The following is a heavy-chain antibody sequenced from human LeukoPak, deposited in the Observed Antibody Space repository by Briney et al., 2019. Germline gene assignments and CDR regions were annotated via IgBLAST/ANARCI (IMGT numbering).Heavy chain of an antibody. V-gene: IGHV3-23*01. Sequence: GGSLRLSCAAPGFTFSSYGMSWVRQAPGKGLEWVSAISGSGGSTYYADSVKGRVTISRDNSKNTLYLQMDSLRAEDTAVYYCAKEGEDILTGYEGYDAFDIWGQGTIVTVSS. CDR1: GFTFSSYG. D-gene: IGHD3-9*01. J-gene: IGHJ3*02. CDR2: ISGSGGST. CDR3: AKEGEDILTGYEGYDAFDI.